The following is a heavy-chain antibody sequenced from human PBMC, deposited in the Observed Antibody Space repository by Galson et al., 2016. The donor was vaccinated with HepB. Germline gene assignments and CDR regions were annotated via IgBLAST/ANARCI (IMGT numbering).Heavy chain of an antibody. V-gene: IGHV3-11*06. J-gene: IGHJ3*02. CDR3: ARGVRNRYDFLTTNSYEPFDI. Sequence: SLRLSCAASGFSFGDYWMTWVRQAPGRGLEWISYISSGSSYTRYADSVKGRFTISRDNARNSLYLQMNSLRAEDTAVYYCARGVRNRYDFLTTNSYEPFDIWGHGTMVTVSS. CDR2: ISSGSSYT. CDR1: GFSFGDYW. D-gene: IGHD3-9*01.